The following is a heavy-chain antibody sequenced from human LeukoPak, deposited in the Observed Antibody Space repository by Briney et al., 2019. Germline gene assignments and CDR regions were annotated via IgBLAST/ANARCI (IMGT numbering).Heavy chain of an antibody. CDR3: ARSVGATLNYYYYYYGMDV. D-gene: IGHD1-26*01. CDR2: IYYSGST. V-gene: IGHV4-59*01. Sequence: SETLSLTCTVSGGSISSYYWSWIRQPPGKGLEWIGYIYYSGSTNYNPSLKSRVTISVDTSKNQFSLKLSSVTAADTAVYYCARSVGATLNYYYYYYGMDVWGQGTTVTVSS. J-gene: IGHJ6*02. CDR1: GGSISSYY.